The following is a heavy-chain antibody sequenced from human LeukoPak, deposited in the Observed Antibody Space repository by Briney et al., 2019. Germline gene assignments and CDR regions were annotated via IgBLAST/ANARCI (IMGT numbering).Heavy chain of an antibody. CDR3: ARAARPSNNWFDP. CDR2: IHERGSA. CDR1: GHSFNTDSF. Sequence: SETLSLTCIISGHSFNTDSFWGWIRQPPGKGLEWIGSIHERGSAFHNPSLKGRVAISIDTSKNQFSLKVNFVTAADTAVYYCARAARPSNNWFDPWGQGTLVTVSS. V-gene: IGHV4-38-2*02. J-gene: IGHJ5*02. D-gene: IGHD6-6*01.